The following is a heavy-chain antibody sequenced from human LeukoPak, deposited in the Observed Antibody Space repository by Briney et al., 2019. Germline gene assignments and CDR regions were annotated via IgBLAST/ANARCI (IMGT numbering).Heavy chain of an antibody. J-gene: IGHJ4*02. CDR2: IKNKGDGGTT. D-gene: IGHD3-10*01. CDR3: TTSGTPFEY. CDR1: GFTFNKAW. Sequence: GGSLRLSCAASGFTFNKAWMSWVRLAPGKGLEWVGRIKNKGDGGTTDYAAPVKGRFTVSRDDSKSTLYLQMNSLKTEDTAVYYRTTSGTPFEYWGQGTLVTVSS. V-gene: IGHV3-15*01.